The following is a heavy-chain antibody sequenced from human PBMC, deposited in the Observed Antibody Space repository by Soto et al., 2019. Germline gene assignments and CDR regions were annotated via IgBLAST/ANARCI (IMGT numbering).Heavy chain of an antibody. Sequence: GGSLRLSCAASGFTFSSYWMHWVRQAPGKGLVWVSRINSDGSSTSYADSVKGRFTISRDNAKNTLYLQMNSLRAEDTAVYYCARDPTGEAWFGELPVYYYYYGMDVWGQGTTVTVSS. D-gene: IGHD3-10*01. CDR1: GFTFSSYW. CDR2: INSDGSST. CDR3: ARDPTGEAWFGELPVYYYYYGMDV. J-gene: IGHJ6*02. V-gene: IGHV3-74*01.